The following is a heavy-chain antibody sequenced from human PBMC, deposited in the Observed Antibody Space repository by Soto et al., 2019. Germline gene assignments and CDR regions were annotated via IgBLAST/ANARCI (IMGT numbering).Heavy chain of an antibody. V-gene: IGHV3-21*01. CDR2: ISSSSSYI. CDR1: GFTFSSYS. J-gene: IGHJ4*02. CDR3: ARDPPGYYYDSSGYYPDC. D-gene: IGHD3-22*01. Sequence: GGSLRLSCAASGFTFSSYSMNWVRQAPGKGLEWVSSISSSSSYIYYADSVKGRFTISRDNAKNSLYLQMNSLRAEDTAVYYCARDPPGYYYDSSGYYPDCWGQGTLVTVSS.